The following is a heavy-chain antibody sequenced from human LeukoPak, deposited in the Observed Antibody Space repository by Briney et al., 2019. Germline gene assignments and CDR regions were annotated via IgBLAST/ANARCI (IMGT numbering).Heavy chain of an antibody. CDR2: INPSGGST. D-gene: IGHD2-2*01. Sequence: ASVKVSCKASGYTFTSYYMHWVRQAPGQGLEWMGIINPSGGSTSYAQKFQGRVTMTRDTSTSTVYMELSSLRSEDTAVYYCARDGLSLGYCSSTSCYSFDYWGQGTLVTVSS. CDR3: ARDGLSLGYCSSTSCYSFDY. CDR1: GYTFTSYY. V-gene: IGHV1-46*01. J-gene: IGHJ4*02.